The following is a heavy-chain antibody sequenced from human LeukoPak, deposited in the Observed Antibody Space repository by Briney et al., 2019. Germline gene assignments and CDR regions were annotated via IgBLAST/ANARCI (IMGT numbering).Heavy chain of an antibody. Sequence: GESLKISCKGSGYSFSSFWIGWVRQMPGKGLDWMGIIYPGDSDTRYSPSFQGQVTISADKSISTAYLQWSSLKASDTAMYYCARHSDQHFDYWGQGTLVTVSS. D-gene: IGHD2-2*01. CDR2: IYPGDSDT. CDR1: GYSFSSFW. CDR3: ARHSDQHFDY. V-gene: IGHV5-51*01. J-gene: IGHJ4*02.